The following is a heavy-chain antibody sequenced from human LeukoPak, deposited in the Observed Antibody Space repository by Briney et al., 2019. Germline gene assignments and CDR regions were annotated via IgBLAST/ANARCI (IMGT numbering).Heavy chain of an antibody. CDR1: GYTFTSYG. J-gene: IGHJ6*03. D-gene: IGHD3-3*01. Sequence: ASVTVSCKASGYTFTSYGISWVRQAPGQGLEWMGWISAYNGNTNYAQKLQGRVTMTTDTSTNTAYMELRSLRSDDTAVDYCARDRFYDFWGGYYMDVWGKGTTVTVSS. CDR3: ARDRFYDFWGGYYMDV. V-gene: IGHV1-18*01. CDR2: ISAYNGNT.